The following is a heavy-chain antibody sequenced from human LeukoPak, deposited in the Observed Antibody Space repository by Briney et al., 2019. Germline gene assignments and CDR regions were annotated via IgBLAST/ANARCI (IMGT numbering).Heavy chain of an antibody. J-gene: IGHJ4*02. V-gene: IGHV3-20*03. CDR2: IIWIGGST. CDR3: ARDFEGYCSSTSCYYYFDY. CDR1: GLTLDNYG. Sequence: GGSLKLSLPASGLTLDNYGLSWVRQVPGKGLKGVSVIIWIGGSTGYADSVKGRFTISRDNAKNSLYLQMNSLRAEDTALYYCARDFEGYCSSTSCYYYFDYWGQGTLVTVSS. D-gene: IGHD2-2*01.